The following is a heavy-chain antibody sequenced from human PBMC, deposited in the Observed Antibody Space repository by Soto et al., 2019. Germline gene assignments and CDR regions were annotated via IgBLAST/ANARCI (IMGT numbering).Heavy chain of an antibody. J-gene: IGHJ4*02. CDR3: ARDRSGPQYSSSYSRFFDY. Sequence: SSETLSLTCAVYGGSFSGYYWSWIRQPPGKGLEWIGEINHSGSTNYNPSLKSRVTISVDTSKNQFSLKLSSVTAADTAVYYCARDRSGPQYSSSYSRFFDYWGQRTLVTVSS. CDR2: INHSGST. CDR1: GGSFSGYY. D-gene: IGHD6-6*01. V-gene: IGHV4-34*01.